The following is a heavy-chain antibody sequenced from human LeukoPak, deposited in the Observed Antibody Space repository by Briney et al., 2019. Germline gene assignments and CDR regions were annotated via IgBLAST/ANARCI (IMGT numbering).Heavy chain of an antibody. D-gene: IGHD3-3*01. CDR1: GFTFSNAW. CDR3: TTDSEFFGVVTETTDY. V-gene: IGHV3-15*07. CDR2: IKSKTGGGTT. J-gene: IGHJ4*02. Sequence: GGSLRLSCAASGFTFSNAWMNWVRQAPGKGLEWVGRIKSKTGGGTTDYAAPVKGRFTISRDDSKNTLYLQVNSLKTEDTAVYYCTTDSEFFGVVTETTDYWGQGTLVTVSS.